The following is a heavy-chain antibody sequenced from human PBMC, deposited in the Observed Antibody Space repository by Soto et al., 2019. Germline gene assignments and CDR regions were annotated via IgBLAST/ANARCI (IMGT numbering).Heavy chain of an antibody. CDR3: ARDVQLQSLHY. Sequence: PGGALRLSCAASGFTFSSYWMHLVRQVPGKGLVWVSRINSDGGSTSYADSVKGRFTASRDNAKNTLYLQMNSLRAEDTAVYYCARDVQLQSLHYWGQGTLVTVSS. J-gene: IGHJ4*02. D-gene: IGHD5-18*01. V-gene: IGHV3-74*01. CDR1: GFTFSSYW. CDR2: INSDGGST.